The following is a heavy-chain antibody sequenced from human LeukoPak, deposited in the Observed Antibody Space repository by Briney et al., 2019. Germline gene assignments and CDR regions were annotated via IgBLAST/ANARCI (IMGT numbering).Heavy chain of an antibody. CDR2: ISTTGGYT. D-gene: IGHD5-24*01. Sequence: PGGSLRLSCVGSGFSFSTYDMGWVRQTPGKGLEWVSAISTTGGYTEDADSVKGRFTISRDYSQNTLFLQMHSLRADDTAVYYCARSGTEDGYNIYFDHWGQGTLVTVSS. J-gene: IGHJ4*02. CDR1: GFSFSTYD. CDR3: ARSGTEDGYNIYFDH. V-gene: IGHV3-23*01.